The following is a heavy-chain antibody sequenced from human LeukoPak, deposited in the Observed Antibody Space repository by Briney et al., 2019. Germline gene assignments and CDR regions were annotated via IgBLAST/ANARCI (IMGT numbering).Heavy chain of an antibody. Sequence: SETLSLTCAVYGGSFSGYYWSWIRQPPGKGLEWIGEINHSGSTNYNPSLKSRVTISVDTSKNQFSLKLSSVTAADTAVYYCAKPLQGSEYSVDYWGQGTLVTVSS. V-gene: IGHV4-34*01. D-gene: IGHD6-6*01. J-gene: IGHJ4*02. CDR2: INHSGST. CDR3: AKPLQGSEYSVDY. CDR1: GGSFSGYY.